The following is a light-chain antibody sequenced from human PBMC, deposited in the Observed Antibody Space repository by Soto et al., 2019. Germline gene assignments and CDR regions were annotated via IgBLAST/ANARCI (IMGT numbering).Light chain of an antibody. V-gene: IGLV2-18*02. CDR3: SSFTSNYTFV. CDR2: EVN. J-gene: IGLJ2*01. CDR1: SSDVGSYNR. Sequence: QSALTQPPSVSGSPGQSVTISCTGTSSDVGSYNRVSWYQQPPGTAPKLMIYEVNNRPSGVPDRFSGSKSGNTASLTISGLQAEDEADYYCSSFTSNYTFVFGGGTKVTVL.